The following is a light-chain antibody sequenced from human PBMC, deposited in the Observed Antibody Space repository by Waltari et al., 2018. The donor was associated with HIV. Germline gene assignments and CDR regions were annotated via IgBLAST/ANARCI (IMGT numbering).Light chain of an antibody. Sequence: QSVLTQPPSASGTFGQRVAISSSGSSSNIGNNPVNWYLQVPGAAPNLLIYNDDQRPSGVPDRFSGSKSGTSSSLAINGLQSEDEGTYYCSTWQDGLNGVLFGGGTELAVL. V-gene: IGLV1-44*01. CDR2: NDD. CDR3: STWQDGLNGVL. J-gene: IGLJ2*01. CDR1: SSNIGNNP.